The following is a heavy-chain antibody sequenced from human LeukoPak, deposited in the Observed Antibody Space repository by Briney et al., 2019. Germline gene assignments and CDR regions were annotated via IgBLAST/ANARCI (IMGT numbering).Heavy chain of an antibody. J-gene: IGHJ4*02. D-gene: IGHD1-7*01. CDR2: IYYSGST. CDR1: GGSISSYY. Sequence: PSETLSLTCTVSGGSISSYYWSWIRQPPGRGLEWIGSIYYSGSTYYNPSLKSRVTISVDTSKNQFSLKLSSVTAADTAVYYCARLTLGWNYGYWGQGTLVTVSS. CDR3: ARLTLGWNYGY. V-gene: IGHV4-39*01.